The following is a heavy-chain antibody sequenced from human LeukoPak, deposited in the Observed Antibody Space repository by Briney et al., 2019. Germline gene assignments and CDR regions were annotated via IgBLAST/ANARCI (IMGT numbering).Heavy chain of an antibody. CDR3: ARDAPPGLELDY. D-gene: IGHD1-1*01. V-gene: IGHV3-21*01. Sequence: GGSLRLSCAASGFTFSSYAMNWVRQAPQKGLEGVSSISSRSSYIYYADSMKGRFTISRDNAKKSLYLQMSSLRAEDTAVYYCARDAPPGLELDYWGQGTLVIVSS. CDR1: GFTFSSYA. CDR2: ISSRSSYI. J-gene: IGHJ4*02.